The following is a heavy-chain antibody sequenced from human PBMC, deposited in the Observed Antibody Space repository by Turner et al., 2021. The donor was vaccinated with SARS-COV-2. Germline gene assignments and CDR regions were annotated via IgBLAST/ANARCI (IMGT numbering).Heavy chain of an antibody. CDR2: IYYSGRT. J-gene: IGHJ4*02. Sequence: QLLLQESGPGLVKPSETLSLTCSVSGGSVSSGSYFWGWIRQPPGKGLEWIGTIYYSGRTYYNPSLKSRFTISVNKSKNQFSMRLSYVTAADTAVYYCARGYYYDSSASALKYCGQGTLVTVSS. CDR1: GGSVSSGSYF. D-gene: IGHD3-22*01. V-gene: IGHV4-39*01. CDR3: ARGYYYDSSASALKY.